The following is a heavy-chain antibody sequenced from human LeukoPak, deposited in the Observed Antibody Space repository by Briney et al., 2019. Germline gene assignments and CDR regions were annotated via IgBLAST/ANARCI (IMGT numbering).Heavy chain of an antibody. CDR2: IVVGSGNT. CDR1: GFTFTSSA. Sequence: ASVKVSCKASGFTFTSSAMQWVRQARGQRLEWIGWIVVGSGNTNYAQKFQERVTITRDMSTSRAYMELSSLRSEDTAVYYCAAVQLGANYYFDYWGQGTLVTVSS. D-gene: IGHD1-26*01. J-gene: IGHJ4*02. CDR3: AAVQLGANYYFDY. V-gene: IGHV1-58*02.